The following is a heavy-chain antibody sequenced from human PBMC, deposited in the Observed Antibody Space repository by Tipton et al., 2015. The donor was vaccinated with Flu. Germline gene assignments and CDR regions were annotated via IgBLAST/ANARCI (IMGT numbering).Heavy chain of an antibody. CDR3: AKGLGGSGIYSYYMDV. CDR2: ISWDGGST. J-gene: IGHJ6*03. Sequence: SLRLSCAASGFTFDDYTMHWVRQVPGKGLEWVSLISWDGGSTYYADSVKGRFTISRDNSKNSLYLQMNSLRTEDTALYYCAKGLGGSGIYSYYMDVWGKGTTVTVSS. V-gene: IGHV3-43*01. CDR1: GFTFDDYT. D-gene: IGHD3-16*01.